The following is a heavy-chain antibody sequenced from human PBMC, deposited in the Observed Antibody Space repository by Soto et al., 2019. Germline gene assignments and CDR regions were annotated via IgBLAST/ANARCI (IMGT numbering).Heavy chain of an antibody. J-gene: IGHJ6*02. V-gene: IGHV3-23*01. Sequence: EVQLLESGGGLVQPGGSLRLSCAASGFTFSIYDLSWVRQAPGKGLEWVSTISGSGGNTYYADSVKGRFTISRNNSQNPLYLNMDSLRAEDTAVYYCTKDPPPRSRRHFYSYYDVDVWGQGTTVIVSS. CDR3: TKDPPPRSRRHFYSYYDVDV. CDR2: ISGSGGNT. CDR1: GFTFSIYD.